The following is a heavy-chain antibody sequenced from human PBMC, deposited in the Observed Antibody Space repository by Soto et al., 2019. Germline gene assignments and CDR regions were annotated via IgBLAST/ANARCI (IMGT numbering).Heavy chain of an antibody. CDR2: TNPYGSTT. Sequence: EVQLVESGGALVQPGGSLRLSCAASAFTFCNSWMAWVRQAPGKGVEWVSDTNPYGSTTTYVDSVKARVTASRVNANNSLYLQMNSLRGEDTAVYYCARDPAFGALDYWGLGTLVTVSS. V-gene: IGHV3-7*01. CDR3: ARDPAFGALDY. D-gene: IGHD3-16*01. J-gene: IGHJ4*02. CDR1: AFTFCNSW.